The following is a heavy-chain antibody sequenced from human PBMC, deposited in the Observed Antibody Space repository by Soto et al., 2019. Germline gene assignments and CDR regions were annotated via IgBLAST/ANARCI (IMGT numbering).Heavy chain of an antibody. CDR3: ARASLYCGGDCSSTWFDP. D-gene: IGHD2-21*02. CDR2: IYYSGST. CDR1: GGSISSGDYY. Sequence: SETLSLTCTVSGGSISSGDYYWSWIRQPPGKGLEWIGYIYYSGSTYYNPSLKSRVTISVDTSKNQFSLKLSSVTAADTAVYYCARASLYCGGDCSSTWFDPWGQGTLVTVSS. V-gene: IGHV4-30-4*01. J-gene: IGHJ5*02.